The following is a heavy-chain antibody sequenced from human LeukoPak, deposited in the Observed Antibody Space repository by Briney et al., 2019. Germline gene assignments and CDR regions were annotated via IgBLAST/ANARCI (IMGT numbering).Heavy chain of an antibody. V-gene: IGHV3-30*04. CDR1: GFTFSSYA. CDR2: ISYDGSNK. CDR3: ARDRSDCSSTSCYGRKYNWFDP. D-gene: IGHD2-2*01. J-gene: IGHJ5*02. Sequence: GGSQRLSWAASGFTFSSYAMHWVRQAPGKGLEWVAVISYDGSNKYYADSVKGRFTISRDNSKNTLYLQMNSLRAEDTAVYYCARDRSDCSSTSCYGRKYNWFDPWGQGTLVTVSS.